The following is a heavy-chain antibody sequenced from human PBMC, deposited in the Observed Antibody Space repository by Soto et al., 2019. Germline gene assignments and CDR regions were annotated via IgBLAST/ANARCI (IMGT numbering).Heavy chain of an antibody. Sequence: QITLKESGPTLVKPTQTLTLTCTFSGFSLSTSGVGVGWIRQSPGKALEWLALIYADDDKGYSQSLKSILTITKDTSKNQVVLTMTNVDPVDTATSYCAYRQSSATFDYWGKGTLFTVSP. CDR1: GFSLSTSGVG. D-gene: IGHD6-19*01. CDR2: IYADDDK. J-gene: IGHJ4*02. V-gene: IGHV2-5*02. CDR3: AYRQSSATFDY.